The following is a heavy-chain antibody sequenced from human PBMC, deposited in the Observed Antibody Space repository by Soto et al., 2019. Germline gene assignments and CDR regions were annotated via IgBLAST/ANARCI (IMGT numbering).Heavy chain of an antibody. CDR3: LRPLRDRNFYLGCDV. D-gene: IGHD7-27*01. V-gene: IGHV1-69*13. J-gene: IGHJ6*01. Sequence: SVKVSCQASVGTFRKYAISWVRQAPGQGLEWLGGIIPMFGTPNFAQKFRGRATISADESTTTAYLALSSLRSADTSVNFCLRPLRDRNFYLGCDVWGQGTTVTLSS. CDR2: IIPMFGTP. CDR1: VGTFRKYA.